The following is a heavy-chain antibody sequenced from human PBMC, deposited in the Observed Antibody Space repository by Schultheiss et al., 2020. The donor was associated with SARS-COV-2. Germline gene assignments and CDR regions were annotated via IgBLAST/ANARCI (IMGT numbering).Heavy chain of an antibody. V-gene: IGHV3-21*04. D-gene: IGHD6-6*01. J-gene: IGHJ4*02. CDR2: ISSSSSYI. CDR3: ARDRYSSPYYFDY. CDR1: GFTFSSYS. Sequence: GESLKISCAASGFTFSSYSMNWVRQAPGKGLEWVSSISSSSSYIYYADSVKGRFTISRDNAKNSLYLQMNSLRAEDTAVYYCARDRYSSPYYFDYWGQGTLVTVSS.